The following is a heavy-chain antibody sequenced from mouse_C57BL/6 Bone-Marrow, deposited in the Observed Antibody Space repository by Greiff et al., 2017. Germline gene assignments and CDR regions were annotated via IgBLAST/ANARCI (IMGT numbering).Heavy chain of an antibody. D-gene: IGHD1-1*01. CDR1: GYTFTDYY. CDR2: IYPGSGNT. Sequence: VQLQASGAELVRPGASVKLSCKASGYTFTDYYINWVKQRPGQGLEWIARIYPGSGNTYYNEKFKGKATLTAEKSSSTAYMQLSSLTSEDSAVYFCARSPLLLFDYWGQGTTLTVSS. V-gene: IGHV1-76*01. CDR3: ARSPLLLFDY. J-gene: IGHJ2*01.